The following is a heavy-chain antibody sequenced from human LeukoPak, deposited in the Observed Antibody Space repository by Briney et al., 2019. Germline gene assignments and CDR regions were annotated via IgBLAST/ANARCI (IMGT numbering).Heavy chain of an antibody. J-gene: IGHJ4*02. V-gene: IGHV1-2*02. CDR1: GYTFTGCY. CDR3: ARGTVDTAMVMDY. D-gene: IGHD5-18*01. CDR2: INPNSGGT. Sequence: ASVKVSCKASGYTFTGCYMHWVRQAPGQGLEWMGWINPNSGGTNYAQKFQGRVTMTRDTSISTAYMELSRLRSDDTAVYYCARGTVDTAMVMDYWGQGTLVTVSS.